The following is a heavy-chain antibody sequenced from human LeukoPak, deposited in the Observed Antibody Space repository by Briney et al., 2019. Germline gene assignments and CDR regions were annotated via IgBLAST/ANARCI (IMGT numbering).Heavy chain of an antibody. J-gene: IGHJ4*02. CDR1: GYTFTSYY. CDR2: INPSGGST. CDR3: ARDGRYFDYIGDFDY. Sequence: ASVKVSCKASGYTFTSYYMHWVRQAPGQGLEWMGIINPSGGSTSYAQKFQGRVTMTRDMSTSTVYMELSSLRSEDTAVYYCARDGRYFDYIGDFDYWGQGTLVTVSS. V-gene: IGHV1-46*01. D-gene: IGHD3-9*01.